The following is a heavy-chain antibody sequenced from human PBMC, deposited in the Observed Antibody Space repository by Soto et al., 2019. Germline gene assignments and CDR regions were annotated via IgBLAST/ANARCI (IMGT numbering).Heavy chain of an antibody. CDR2: ISSSSSYI. V-gene: IGHV3-21*01. CDR3: ARDPYYGYYGDYYYYMDV. CDR1: GFTFSSYS. Sequence: GGSLRLSCAASGFTFSSYSMNWVRQAPGKGLEWVSSISSSSSYIYYADSVKGRFTISRDNAKNSLYLQMNSLRAEDTAVYYCARDPYYGYYGDYYYYMDVWGKGTTVTGS. D-gene: IGHD4-17*01. J-gene: IGHJ6*03.